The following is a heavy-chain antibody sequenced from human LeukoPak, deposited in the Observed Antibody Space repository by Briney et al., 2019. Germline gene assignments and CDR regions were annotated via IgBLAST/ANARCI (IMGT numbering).Heavy chain of an antibody. J-gene: IGHJ6*03. Sequence: GGSLRLSCAASGFTFRTYSMNWVRQAPGKGLEWVSSISSTSTFIYYADSVKGRFTISRDNAKNSLYLQMDSLRVEDTAVYYCARDYGAGFHYYYYMDVWGKGTTVTVSS. V-gene: IGHV3-21*01. D-gene: IGHD4/OR15-4a*01. CDR1: GFTFRTYS. CDR3: ARDYGAGFHYYYYMDV. CDR2: ISSTSTFI.